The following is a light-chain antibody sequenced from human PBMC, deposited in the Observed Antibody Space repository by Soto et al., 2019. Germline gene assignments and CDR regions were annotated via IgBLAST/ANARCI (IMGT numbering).Light chain of an antibody. CDR2: DVS. CDR1: SSDVGGYNY. Sequence: QSALTQPASVSGSPGQSITISCPGNSSDVGGYNYVSWYQQHPGKAPKLMIYDVSNRPSGVSNRFSGSKSGNTASLTISGLQAEDEADYYCSSYTSSSPYVFGTGTKVTVL. J-gene: IGLJ1*01. CDR3: SSYTSSSPYV. V-gene: IGLV2-14*01.